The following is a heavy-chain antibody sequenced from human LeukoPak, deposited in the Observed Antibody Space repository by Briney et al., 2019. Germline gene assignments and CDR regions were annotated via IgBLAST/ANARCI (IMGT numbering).Heavy chain of an antibody. V-gene: IGHV4-4*07. J-gene: IGHJ1*01. CDR1: GGPITGNY. CDR3: ARDRPGSGSYCSHFDA. Sequence: SETLSLTCAVSGGPITGNYWSWIRQPAGKRLEYIGRMFASGSYYYNPSFKGRVTMSVDTSKKEVSLNLASVTAADTAIYYCARDRPGSGSYCSHFDAWGKGNLVTVSS. CDR2: MFASGSY. D-gene: IGHD1-26*01.